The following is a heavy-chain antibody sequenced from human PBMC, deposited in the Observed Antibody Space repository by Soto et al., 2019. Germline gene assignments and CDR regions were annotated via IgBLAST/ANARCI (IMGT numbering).Heavy chain of an antibody. Sequence: GASVKVSCKASGYTFTSSGIHWARQAPGQRLEWMGWINAANGDTKYSPKFQGRVTITRDTSASTAYMELSSLRSEDTAVYYCVRRHVSATGIDWFDPWGQGTLVTVSS. V-gene: IGHV1-3*01. CDR2: INAANGDT. CDR1: GYTFTSSG. J-gene: IGHJ5*02. D-gene: IGHD6-13*01. CDR3: VRRHVSATGIDWFDP.